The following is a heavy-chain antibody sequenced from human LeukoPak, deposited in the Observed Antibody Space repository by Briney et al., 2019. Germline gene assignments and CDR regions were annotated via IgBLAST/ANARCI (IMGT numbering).Heavy chain of an antibody. V-gene: IGHV5-51*01. CDR1: GYSFTNYW. Sequence: GESLKISCKGSGYSFTNYWVGWVRQMPGKGLEWMGIIYPGDSDTRYSPSFQGQVTISADKSISTAYLQWSSLKASDTAIYYCARSHSGSYLGHFDYWGRGALVTVSS. J-gene: IGHJ4*02. CDR2: IYPGDSDT. CDR3: ARSHSGSYLGHFDY. D-gene: IGHD1-26*01.